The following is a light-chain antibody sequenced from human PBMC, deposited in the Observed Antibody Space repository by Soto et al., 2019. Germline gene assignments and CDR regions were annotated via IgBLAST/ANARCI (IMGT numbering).Light chain of an antibody. CDR3: CSYTGRGNFYV. V-gene: IGLV2-23*01. CDR2: EGD. J-gene: IGLJ1*01. CDR1: SSDVGRYNL. Sequence: QSLLTQPASVSGSPGPSITISCTGTSSDVGRYNLVSLYQQLPGKAPKLMICEGDKRPSGVSDRFSGSKSGNTASLTISGLQAEDEADYYCCSYTGRGNFYVFGPGTKVTVL.